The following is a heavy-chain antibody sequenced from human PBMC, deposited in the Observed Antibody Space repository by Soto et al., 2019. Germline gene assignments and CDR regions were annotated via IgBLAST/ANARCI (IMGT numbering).Heavy chain of an antibody. Sequence: QLQLQESGPGLVKPSETLSLTCTVSGGSISSCSYYWGWIRQPPGKGLEWIGSIYYSGSTYYNPSLKSRVTISVDTSKNQFSLKLSSVTAADTAVYYCARRGSGSYHDYWGQGTLVTVSS. V-gene: IGHV4-39*01. CDR2: IYYSGST. D-gene: IGHD3-10*01. CDR1: GGSISSCSYY. CDR3: ARRGSGSYHDY. J-gene: IGHJ4*02.